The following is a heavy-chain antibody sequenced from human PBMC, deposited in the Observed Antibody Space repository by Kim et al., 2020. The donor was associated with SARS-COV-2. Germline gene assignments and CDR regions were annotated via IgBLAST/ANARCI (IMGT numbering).Heavy chain of an antibody. CDR1: GGSISGYY. J-gene: IGHJ6*03. Sequence: SETLSLTCTVSGGSISGYYWGWVRQPPGKGLECIGYVYYTGGTAYNPSLKTRVTISADTSKNQFSLKLSSVTAADTAVYYCARYIETVTNRHYMDVWGKGTTVTVS. CDR2: VYYTGGT. D-gene: IGHD4-17*01. V-gene: IGHV4-59*01. CDR3: ARYIETVTNRHYMDV.